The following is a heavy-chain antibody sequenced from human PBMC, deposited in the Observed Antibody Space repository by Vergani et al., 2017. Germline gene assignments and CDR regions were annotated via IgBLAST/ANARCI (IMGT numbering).Heavy chain of an antibody. J-gene: IGHJ3*02. D-gene: IGHD3-3*01. V-gene: IGHV4-34*01. CDR3: ASSETSITIFGVVANDAFDI. CDR1: GGSFSGYY. Sequence: QVQLQQWGAGLLKPSETLSLTCAVYGGSFSGYYWSWIRQPPGKGLEWIGEINHSGSTNYNPSLKSRVTISVDTSKNQFSLKLSSVTAADTAVYYCASSETSITIFGVVANDAFDIWGQGTMVTVSS. CDR2: INHSGST.